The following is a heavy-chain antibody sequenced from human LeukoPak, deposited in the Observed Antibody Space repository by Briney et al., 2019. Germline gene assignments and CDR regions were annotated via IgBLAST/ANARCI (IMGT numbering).Heavy chain of an antibody. D-gene: IGHD4-17*01. CDR1: GYTFTSYY. J-gene: IGHJ5*02. CDR2: INPSGGST. CDR3: ARPHDYGDYGAEFVGFDP. V-gene: IGHV1-46*01. Sequence: GESLKISCKGSGYTFTSYYMHWVRQAPGQGLEWMGIINPSGGSTSYAQKFQGRVTMTRDTSTSTVYMELSSLRSEDTAVYYCARPHDYGDYGAEFVGFDPWGQGTLVTVSS.